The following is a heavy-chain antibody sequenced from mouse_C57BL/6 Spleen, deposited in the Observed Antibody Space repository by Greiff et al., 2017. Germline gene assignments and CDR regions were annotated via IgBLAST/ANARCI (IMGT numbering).Heavy chain of an antibody. CDR3: ARSPYYYYGSIYYFDY. J-gene: IGHJ2*01. CDR2: IYPGDGDT. D-gene: IGHD1-1*01. V-gene: IGHV1-82*01. CDR1: GYAFSSSW. Sequence: QVQLKQSGPELVKPGASVKISCKASGYAFSSSWMNRVKQRPGKGLEWIGRIYPGDGDTNYNGKFKGKATLTADKSSSTAYMQLSSLTSEDSAVYFCARSPYYYYGSIYYFDYWGQGTTLTVSS.